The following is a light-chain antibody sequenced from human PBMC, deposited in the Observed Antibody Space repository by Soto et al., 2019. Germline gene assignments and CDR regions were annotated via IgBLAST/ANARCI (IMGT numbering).Light chain of an antibody. Sequence: ILLTQSPGTLSLSPGDRSTLXXRASRRVSARYLAWYHQKPGQAPRVXIFGASDRATGIPDRFSGSGSGTDFTLTIDRLEPEDFAMYYCQQYSDSPPTFGQGTKVDIK. V-gene: IGKV3-20*01. CDR3: QQYSDSPPT. J-gene: IGKJ1*01. CDR2: GAS. CDR1: RRVSARY.